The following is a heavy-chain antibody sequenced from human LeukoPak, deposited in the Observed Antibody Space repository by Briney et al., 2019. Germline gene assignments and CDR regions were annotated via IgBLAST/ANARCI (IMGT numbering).Heavy chain of an antibody. D-gene: IGHD2-2*01. CDR1: GGSISSSSYY. Sequence: KTSETLSLTCTVSGGSISSSSYYWGWIRQPPGKGLEWIGSIYYSGSTYYNPSLKSRVTISVDTSKNQFSLKLSSVTAADTAVYYCGVVVVPAAIKYVSEDMDVWGKGSTVTVSS. V-gene: IGHV4-39*01. CDR3: GVVVVPAAIKYVSEDMDV. CDR2: IYYSGST. J-gene: IGHJ6*03.